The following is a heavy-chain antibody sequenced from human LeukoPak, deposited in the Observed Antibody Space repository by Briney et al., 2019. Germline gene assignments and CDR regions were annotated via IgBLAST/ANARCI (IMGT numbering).Heavy chain of an antibody. J-gene: IGHJ4*02. Sequence: GGSLRLSCAASGFTFSSYAMSWVRQAPGKGLEWVSAISGSGGSTYYADSVKGRFTISRDNAKNSLYLQMNSLRAEDTAVYYCARDKSYGSGSYYKGLDYWGQGTLVTVSS. CDR3: ARDKSYGSGSYYKGLDY. CDR1: GFTFSSYA. CDR2: ISGSGGST. V-gene: IGHV3-23*01. D-gene: IGHD3-10*01.